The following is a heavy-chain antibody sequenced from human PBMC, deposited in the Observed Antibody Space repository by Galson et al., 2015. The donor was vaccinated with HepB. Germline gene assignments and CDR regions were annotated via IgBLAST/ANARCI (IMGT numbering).Heavy chain of an antibody. J-gene: IGHJ4*02. CDR2: IYSGGST. CDR1: GFTVSSNY. V-gene: IGHV3-66*01. CDR3: AKGDGGSYYSLFDY. D-gene: IGHD1-26*01. Sequence: SLRLSCAASGFTVSSNYMSWVRQAPGKGLEWVSVIYSGGSTYYADSVKGRFTISRDNSKNTLYLQMNSLRAEDTAAYYCAKGDGGSYYSLFDYWGQGTLVTVSS.